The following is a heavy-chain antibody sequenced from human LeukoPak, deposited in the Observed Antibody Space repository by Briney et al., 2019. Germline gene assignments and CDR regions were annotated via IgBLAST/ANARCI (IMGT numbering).Heavy chain of an antibody. D-gene: IGHD5-24*01. Sequence: PGGSLRLSCEASGFTFSTYWMKWVRQAPGKGLEWVANIKQDGSKKSYVDSVKGRFTISRDNAKNSLYLQMNSLRAEDTAIYYCTRVGYIDEGIDYWGQGTLVTVSS. J-gene: IGHJ4*02. V-gene: IGHV3-7*04. CDR3: TRVGYIDEGIDY. CDR1: GFTFSTYW. CDR2: IKQDGSKK.